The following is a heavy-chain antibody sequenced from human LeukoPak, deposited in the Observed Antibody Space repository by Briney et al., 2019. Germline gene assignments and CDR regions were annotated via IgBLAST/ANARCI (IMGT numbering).Heavy chain of an antibody. Sequence: GGSLRLSCAASGFTFSSYEMNWVRQAPGKGLEWVSYISSSGSTIYYADSVKGRFTISRDNAKNSLYLQMNSLRAEDTAVYYCARVITMIVVVSDAFDIWGQGTMVTVSS. CDR2: ISSSGSTI. CDR3: ARVITMIVVVSDAFDI. D-gene: IGHD3-22*01. V-gene: IGHV3-48*03. J-gene: IGHJ3*02. CDR1: GFTFSSYE.